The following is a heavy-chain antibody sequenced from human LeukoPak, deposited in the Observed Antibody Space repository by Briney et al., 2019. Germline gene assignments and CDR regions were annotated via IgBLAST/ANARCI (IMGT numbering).Heavy chain of an antibody. CDR3: ARVSLGNNYGSGSYDY. CDR2: ILGDGSST. D-gene: IGHD3-10*01. Sequence: PGGSLRLSCAASGLTFDDYAMHWVRQVPGKGLEWVSLILGDGSSTNYADSVKGRFTISRDNAENSLYLQMSSLRAEDTAVYYCARVSLGNNYGSGSYDYWGQGTLVTVSS. CDR1: GLTFDDYA. V-gene: IGHV3-43*02. J-gene: IGHJ4*02.